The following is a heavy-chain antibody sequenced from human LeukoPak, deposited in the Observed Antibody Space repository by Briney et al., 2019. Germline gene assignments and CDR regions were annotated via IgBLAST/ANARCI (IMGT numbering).Heavy chain of an antibody. Sequence: PSETLSLTCSVSGDSISSYYWSWIRQPPGKGLQYIGFISFFGTANYSESTKYNPALNSRVTISADTSKNQFSLRLSSVTAADTAMYYCARGGGGYLGSNNWFDPWGQGTLVTVSS. CDR1: GDSISSYY. J-gene: IGHJ5*02. CDR3: ARGGGGYLGSNNWFDP. D-gene: IGHD3-16*01. CDR2: ISFFGTANYSEST. V-gene: IGHV4-59*01.